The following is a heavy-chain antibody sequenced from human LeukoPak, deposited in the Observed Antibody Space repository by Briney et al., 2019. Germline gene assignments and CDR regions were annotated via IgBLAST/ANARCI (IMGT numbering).Heavy chain of an antibody. CDR1: GGSISSYY. J-gene: IGHJ4*02. CDR3: ARSRHYYDSSGYSGIFDY. D-gene: IGHD3-22*01. CDR2: IYTSGST. Sequence: PSETLSLTCTASGGSISSYYWSWIRQPAGKGLEWIGRIYTSGSTNYNPSLKSRVTMSVDTSKNQFSLKLSSVTAADTAVYYCARSRHYYDSSGYSGIFDYWGQGTLVTVSS. V-gene: IGHV4-4*07.